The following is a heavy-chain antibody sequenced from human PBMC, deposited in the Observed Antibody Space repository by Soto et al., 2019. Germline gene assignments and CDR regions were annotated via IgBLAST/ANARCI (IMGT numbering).Heavy chain of an antibody. D-gene: IGHD3-16*02. J-gene: IGHJ4*02. Sequence: GGSLRLSCAASGFTFSSYAMSWVSQAPGKGLEWVSAISGSGGSTYYADSVKGRFTISRDNSKNTLYLQMNSLRAEDTAVYYCAKEGIMITFGGVIVPYYFDYWGQGTLVTVSS. CDR2: ISGSGGST. CDR3: AKEGIMITFGGVIVPYYFDY. V-gene: IGHV3-23*01. CDR1: GFTFSSYA.